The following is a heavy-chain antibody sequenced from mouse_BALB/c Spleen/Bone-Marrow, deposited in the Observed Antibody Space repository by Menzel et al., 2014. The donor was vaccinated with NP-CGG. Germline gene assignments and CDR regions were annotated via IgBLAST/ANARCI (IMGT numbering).Heavy chain of an antibody. V-gene: IGHV1S81*02. J-gene: IGHJ4*01. D-gene: IGHD2-10*01. Sequence: QVQLQQSGAEMVKPGASVKLSCKASGYTLTSYYLYWVKKRPGQGLAWIGEINPSNGGTNFNERFKSKASLTVDKSSSTAYMQLNSLTSEDSAVYYCTRRSLLSDYYSMDYWGQGTSVTVSS. CDR1: GYTLTSYY. CDR2: INPSNGGT. CDR3: TRRSLLSDYYSMDY.